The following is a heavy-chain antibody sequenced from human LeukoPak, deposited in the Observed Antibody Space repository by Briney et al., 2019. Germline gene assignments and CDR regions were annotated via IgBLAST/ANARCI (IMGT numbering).Heavy chain of an antibody. Sequence: ASVKVSCKASGYTFTSYAMHWVRQAPGQRLEWVGWINAGNGNTKYSQKFQGRVTIARDTSASTAYMELSSLRSEDTAVYYCARGRLITMVRGVITFDYWGQGTLATVSS. V-gene: IGHV1-3*01. CDR3: ARGRLITMVRGVITFDY. J-gene: IGHJ4*02. CDR1: GYTFTSYA. CDR2: INAGNGNT. D-gene: IGHD3-10*01.